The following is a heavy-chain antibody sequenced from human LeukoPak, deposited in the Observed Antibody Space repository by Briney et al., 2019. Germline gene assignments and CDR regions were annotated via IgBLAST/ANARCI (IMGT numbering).Heavy chain of an antibody. CDR3: ASGITMVRGVITHPFDY. CDR2: IYYSGST. V-gene: IGHV4-59*01. CDR1: GGSISSYY. Sequence: PSETLSLTCTVSGGSISSYYWSWIRQPPGKGLEWIGYIYYSGSTNYNPSLKSRVTISVDTSKNQFSLKLSSVTAADTAVYYCASGITMVRGVITHPFDYWGQGTLVTVSS. J-gene: IGHJ4*02. D-gene: IGHD3-10*01.